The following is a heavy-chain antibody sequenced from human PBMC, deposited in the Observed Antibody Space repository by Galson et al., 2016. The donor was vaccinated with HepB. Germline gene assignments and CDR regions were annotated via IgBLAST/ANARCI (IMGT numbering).Heavy chain of an antibody. Sequence: VKVSCKASGFTFSSSAVQWVRQTRGQRLEWIGWIVVGSGDTNSAQKFQERVTITRDMSTSTAYMELSGLRSEDTAVYYCAADRYCGGNCYSSDAFDIWGQGTMVTVSS. CDR3: AADRYCGGNCYSSDAFDI. CDR1: GFTFSSSA. CDR2: IVVGSGDT. J-gene: IGHJ3*02. D-gene: IGHD2-21*01. V-gene: IGHV1-58*01.